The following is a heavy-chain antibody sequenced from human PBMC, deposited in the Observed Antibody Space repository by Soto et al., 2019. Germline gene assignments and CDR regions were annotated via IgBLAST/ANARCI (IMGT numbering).Heavy chain of an antibody. Sequence: QLQLQESGPGLVKPSETLSLTCSLSGGAISDARCYWGWIRQTPGKGLEWIGSIFYSGTTFFNPALQSRGTMSVDTSENQVSLKLSSVTAADTALYFCARQKWEQPKWFDPWGQGTLVTVSS. D-gene: IGHD1-26*01. J-gene: IGHJ5*02. CDR2: IFYSGTT. V-gene: IGHV4-39*01. CDR3: ARQKWEQPKWFDP. CDR1: GGAISDARCY.